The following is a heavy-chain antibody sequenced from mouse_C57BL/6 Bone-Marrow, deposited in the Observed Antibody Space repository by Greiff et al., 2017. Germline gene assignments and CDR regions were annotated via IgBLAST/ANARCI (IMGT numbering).Heavy chain of an antibody. CDR1: GYSITSGYD. CDR3: ARGYDSFAY. Sequence: EVKLVESGPGMVKPSQSLSLTCTVTGYSITSGYDWHWIRPFPGNKLEWMGYISYSGSTNYNPSLKSRISITHDTSKNQFFLKLNSVTTEDTATYYCARGYDSFAYWGQGTLVTVSA. CDR2: ISYSGST. J-gene: IGHJ3*01. V-gene: IGHV3-1*01. D-gene: IGHD2-4*01.